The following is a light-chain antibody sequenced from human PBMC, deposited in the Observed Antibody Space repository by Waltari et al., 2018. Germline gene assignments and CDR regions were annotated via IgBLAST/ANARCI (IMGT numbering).Light chain of an antibody. V-gene: IGLV3-19*01. Sequence: SSDLTQDPAVSVTLGQTVRITCQGHSLENYYAAWYQQKPGQAPILVIYGKHYRPSGIPDRFSGSSSGNTASLTITGAQAEDEADYFCSSRDSSNRPHVLFGGGTKLTVL. J-gene: IGLJ2*01. CDR3: SSRDSSNRPHVL. CDR2: GKH. CDR1: SLENYY.